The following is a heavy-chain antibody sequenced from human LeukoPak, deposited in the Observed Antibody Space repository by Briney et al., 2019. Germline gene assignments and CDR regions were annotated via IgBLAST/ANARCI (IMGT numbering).Heavy chain of an antibody. D-gene: IGHD2-2*01. Sequence: ASVKVSCKACGYTFTGYYMHWVRQAPGQGLEWMGWINPNSGGTNYAQKFQGRVTMTRDTSISTAYMELSRLRSDDTAVYYCARDGDIVVVPAAFYWFDPWGQGTLVTVSS. V-gene: IGHV1-2*02. CDR2: INPNSGGT. J-gene: IGHJ5*02. CDR3: ARDGDIVVVPAAFYWFDP. CDR1: GYTFTGYY.